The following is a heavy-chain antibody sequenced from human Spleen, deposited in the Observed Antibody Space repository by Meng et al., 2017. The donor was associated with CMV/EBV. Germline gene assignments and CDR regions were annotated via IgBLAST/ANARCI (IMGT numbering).Heavy chain of an antibody. V-gene: IGHV3-74*01. CDR1: GFTFSNYW. CDR2: INSDGSYT. D-gene: IGHD6-6*01. J-gene: IGHJ4*02. Sequence: LSCAASGFTFSNYWMHWVRQAPGKGLVWVSHINSDGSYTTYADSVKGRFTISRDNAKNSLYLQIISLRAEDTAVYYCARESSSILFEYWGQGSLVTVSS. CDR3: ARESSSILFEY.